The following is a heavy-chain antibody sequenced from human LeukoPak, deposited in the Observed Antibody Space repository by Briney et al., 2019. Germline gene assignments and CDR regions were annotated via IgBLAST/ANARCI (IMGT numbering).Heavy chain of an antibody. J-gene: IGHJ4*02. V-gene: IGHV3-13*05. CDR2: IGTAGDP. Sequence: GGCLWLSCAASGFTFSSYDMHWVRQATGKGLGWVSAIGTAGDPYYPGSVKGRFTISRENAKNYLYLQMNSLRAGDTGVYYCARDRNGAGLDYWGQGTLVTVSS. CDR1: GFTFSSYD. D-gene: IGHD1-26*01. CDR3: ARDRNGAGLDY.